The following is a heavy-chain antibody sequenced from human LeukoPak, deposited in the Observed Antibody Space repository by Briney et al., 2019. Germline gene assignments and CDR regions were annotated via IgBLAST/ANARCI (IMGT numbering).Heavy chain of an antibody. D-gene: IGHD5-24*01. CDR2: IYYSGST. CDR3: ARGRRWLQLRPMPAKFDY. CDR1: GDSISTSSYY. Sequence: SETLSLTCSVSGDSISTSSYYWGWIRQPPGKGLEWIGTIYYSGSTYYNPSLTSRVTISVDTSKNQFSLKLSSVTAADTAVYYCARGRRWLQLRPMPAKFDYWGQGTLVTVSS. J-gene: IGHJ4*02. V-gene: IGHV4-39*01.